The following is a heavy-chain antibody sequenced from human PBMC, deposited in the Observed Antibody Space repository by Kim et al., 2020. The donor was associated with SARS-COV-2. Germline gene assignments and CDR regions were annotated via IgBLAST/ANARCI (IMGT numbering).Heavy chain of an antibody. CDR2: INPNSGGT. V-gene: IGHV1-2*02. D-gene: IGHD1-26*01. CDR1: GYTFTGYY. CDR3: ARDGEATYSDYYGLDV. J-gene: IGHJ6*02. Sequence: ASVKVSCKASGYTFTGYYIHWVRQAPGQGLEWMGCINPNSGGTNYAQKFQGGVTMTRDTSISTAYMELSRLRSDDTAVYYCARDGEATYSDYYGLDVWGQGTTVTVSS.